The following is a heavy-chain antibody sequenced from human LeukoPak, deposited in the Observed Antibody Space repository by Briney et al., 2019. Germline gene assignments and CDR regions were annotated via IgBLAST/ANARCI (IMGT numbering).Heavy chain of an antibody. Sequence: GGSLRLSCAAFGFTFSSYGMHWVRQAPGKGLEWVAVISYDGSNKYYADSVKGRFTISRDNSKNTLYLQMNSLRAEDTAVYYCAKGGVDSSSWYYFDYWGQGTLVTVSS. J-gene: IGHJ4*02. CDR3: AKGGVDSSSWYYFDY. CDR1: GFTFSSYG. CDR2: ISYDGSNK. D-gene: IGHD6-13*01. V-gene: IGHV3-30*18.